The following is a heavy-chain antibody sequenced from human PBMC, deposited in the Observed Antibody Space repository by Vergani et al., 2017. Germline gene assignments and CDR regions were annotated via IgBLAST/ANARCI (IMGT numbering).Heavy chain of an antibody. V-gene: IGHV3-48*01. CDR2: VSTVTKSQ. CDR1: GFDFSSYI. CDR3: AREYSSTSGRAFDF. Sequence: QLVESGGGWVQPGGSLRLSCVVSGFDFSSYIMNWVRQAPGKGLEWVSFVSTVTKSQSYAESVKGRFTISRDSAKISLYLQMDSLRAEDTAVYYCAREYSSTSGRAFDFWGQGTKVTVSS. J-gene: IGHJ3*01. D-gene: IGHD2-2*01.